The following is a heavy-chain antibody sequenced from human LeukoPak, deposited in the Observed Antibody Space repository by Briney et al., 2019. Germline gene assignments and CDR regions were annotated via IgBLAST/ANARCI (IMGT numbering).Heavy chain of an antibody. V-gene: IGHV3-48*03. D-gene: IGHD1-26*01. CDR1: GFIFSSYE. J-gene: IGHJ4*02. Sequence: GGSLRLSCAASGFIFSSYEMNWVRQAPGKGLEWVSYISGNGSSIFYADSVKGRVTISRDNAEKSLYLQMNSLRAEDTAVYYCAKANYSGSYYFDSWGQGTLVTVSS. CDR2: ISGNGSSI. CDR3: AKANYSGSYYFDS.